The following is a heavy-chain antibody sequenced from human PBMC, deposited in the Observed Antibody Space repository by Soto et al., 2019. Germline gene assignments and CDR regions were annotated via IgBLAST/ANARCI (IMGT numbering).Heavy chain of an antibody. J-gene: IGHJ4*02. CDR3: GSPTVTSDY. V-gene: IGHV3-23*01. D-gene: IGHD4-17*01. CDR2: ISGSGGST. Sequence: EVQLLESGGGLVQPGGSLRLSCAASGFTFSSYAMSWVRQAPGKGLEWVSAISGSGGSTYYADSVKGRFTTSRDNSKSTLYRQMNSLRAEDTAVYYCGSPTVTSDYWGQGTLVTVSS. CDR1: GFTFSSYA.